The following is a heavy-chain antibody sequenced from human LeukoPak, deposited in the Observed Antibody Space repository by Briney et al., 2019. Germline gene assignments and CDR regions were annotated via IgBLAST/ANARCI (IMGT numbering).Heavy chain of an antibody. CDR1: RGSISSYY. CDR3: ARDGGYDRPGIDY. J-gene: IGHJ4*02. Sequence: SETLSLTCTVSRGSISSYYSSWIRQSPGKGLEWIGYVSDRGGTNYNPSLKSRVTISVDTSKNQFSLKLRSVTAADTAVYYCARDGGYDRPGIDYWSQGTLVTVSS. CDR2: VSDRGGT. V-gene: IGHV4-59*01. D-gene: IGHD5-12*01.